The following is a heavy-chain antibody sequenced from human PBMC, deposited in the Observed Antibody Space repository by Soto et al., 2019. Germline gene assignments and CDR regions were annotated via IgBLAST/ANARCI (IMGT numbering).Heavy chain of an antibody. CDR2: TYYRSKWYN. J-gene: IGHJ4*02. CDR1: GDSVSSNSAA. CDR3: ARSGEQWLVSPYYFDY. Sequence: QSQTLSLTCAISGDSVSSNSAAWNWIRQSPSRGLEWLGRTYYRSKWYNDYAVSVKSRITINPDTSKNQFSLQLNSVTPEDTAVYYCARSGEQWLVSPYYFDYWGQGTLVTVSS. D-gene: IGHD6-19*01. V-gene: IGHV6-1*01.